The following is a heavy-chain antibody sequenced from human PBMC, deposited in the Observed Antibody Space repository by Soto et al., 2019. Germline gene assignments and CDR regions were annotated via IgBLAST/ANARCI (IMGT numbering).Heavy chain of an antibody. CDR3: ARHSDGPGNYFDY. CDR1: GGSISSSSYY. CDR2: IYYSGST. J-gene: IGHJ4*02. Sequence: TSETLSLTCTVSGGSISSSSYYWGWIRQPPGKGLEWIGSIYYSGSTYYNPSLKSRVTISVDTSKNQFSLKLSSVTAADTAVYYCARHSDGPGNYFDYRGQGTLVTVSS. V-gene: IGHV4-39*01.